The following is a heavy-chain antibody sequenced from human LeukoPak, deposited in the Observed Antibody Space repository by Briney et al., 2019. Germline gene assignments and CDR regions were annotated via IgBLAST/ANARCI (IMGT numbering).Heavy chain of an antibody. J-gene: IGHJ4*02. V-gene: IGHV1-2*02. CDR3: ARGIPSFSLFGMVIY. CDR2: INPNNGDT. D-gene: IGHD3-3*01. Sequence: ASVTVSCTASGYNFPVYDIHWVRQAPGQGFEGMGGINPNNGDTNYAQKFQGRVTMTRDTSVSTAFMELSTLKSDDAAVYYCARGIPSFSLFGMVIYWGQGTLLTVSS. CDR1: GYNFPVYD.